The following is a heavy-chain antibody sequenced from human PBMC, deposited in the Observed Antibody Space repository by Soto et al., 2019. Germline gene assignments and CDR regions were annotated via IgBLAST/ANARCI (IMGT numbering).Heavy chain of an antibody. D-gene: IGHD3-3*01. J-gene: IGHJ4*02. CDR1: GASISSSYW. V-gene: IGHV4-4*02. Sequence: QVQLQESGPGLVKPSGTLSVTCGVSGASISSSYWWSWVRQAPGRGLEWIGQIYHSGATKYNPSLKSRVTLSVDKSKSQFSLQLSSVTAADTAVYYCVVSLSYDFWRDQGGHYYFDYFGQGTLVTVSS. CDR2: IYHSGAT. CDR3: VVSLSYDFWRDQGGHYYFDY.